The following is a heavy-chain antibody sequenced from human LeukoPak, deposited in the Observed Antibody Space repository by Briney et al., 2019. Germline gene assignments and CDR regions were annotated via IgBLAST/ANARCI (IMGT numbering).Heavy chain of an antibody. Sequence: GGSLRLSCAASGFTFSSYWMHWVRQAPGKGLVWVSRINSDGGSTGYADSVKGRFTISRDNAKSTLYLQMNSLRVEDTAVYYCASKNGSYWGQGTLVTVSS. CDR1: GFTFSSYW. D-gene: IGHD1-26*01. V-gene: IGHV3-74*01. J-gene: IGHJ4*02. CDR2: INSDGGST. CDR3: ASKNGSY.